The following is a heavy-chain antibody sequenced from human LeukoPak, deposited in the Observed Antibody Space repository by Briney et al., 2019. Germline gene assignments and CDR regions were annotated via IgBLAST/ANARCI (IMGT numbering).Heavy chain of an antibody. CDR2: ITWNGGIT. J-gene: IGHJ4*02. Sequence: PGESLRLSCAASGFTFSSYEMNWVRQAPGKGLEWVSGITWNGGITAYADSVKGRFTISRDNAKNSLYLQMNSLRAEDTALYYCARDGPVAGVELDQWGQGTLVTVSS. CDR3: ARDGPVAGVELDQ. D-gene: IGHD6-19*01. V-gene: IGHV3-20*04. CDR1: GFTFSSYE.